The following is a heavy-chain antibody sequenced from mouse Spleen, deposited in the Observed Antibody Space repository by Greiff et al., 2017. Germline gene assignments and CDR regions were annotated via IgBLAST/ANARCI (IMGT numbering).Heavy chain of an antibody. D-gene: IGHD3-3*01. CDR2: IDPEDGDT. Sequence: EVKVVESGAELVRPGASVKLSCTASGFNIKDYYMHWVKQRPEQGLEWIGRIDPEDGDTEYAPKFQGKATMTADTSSNTAYLQLSSLTSEDTAVYYCTTGGTGPWFAYWGQGTLVTVSA. CDR3: TTGGTGPWFAY. V-gene: IGHV14-1*01. CDR1: GFNIKDYY. J-gene: IGHJ3*01.